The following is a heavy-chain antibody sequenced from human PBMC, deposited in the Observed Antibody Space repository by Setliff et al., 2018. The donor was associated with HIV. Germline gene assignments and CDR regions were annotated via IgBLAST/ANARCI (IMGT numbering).Heavy chain of an antibody. J-gene: IGHJ6*03. CDR3: AREASIHALDPLGVGARSPGSYYMDV. CDR1: GYTFSAYG. D-gene: IGHD1-26*01. V-gene: IGHV1-18*01. Sequence: ASVKVSCKASGYTFSAYGISWVRQAPGQGLEWMRWISAYNGNTNYAQKLQDRVTMATDTSTRTAYMELRRLRSDDTAVYYCAREASIHALDPLGVGARSPGSYYMDVWAKGPRSPSP. CDR2: ISAYNGNT.